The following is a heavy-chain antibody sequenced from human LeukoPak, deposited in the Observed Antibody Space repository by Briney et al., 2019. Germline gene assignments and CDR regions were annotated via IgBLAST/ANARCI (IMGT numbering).Heavy chain of an antibody. J-gene: IGHJ6*02. V-gene: IGHV3-30-3*01. Sequence: PGRSLRLSCAASGFTFSSYAMHWVRQAPGKGLEWVAVISYDGSNKYYADSVKGRFTISRDNSKNTLYLQMNSLRAEGTAVYYCTRVGSYCSSTSCYEVGGYYYYGMDVWGQGTTVTVSS. CDR3: TRVGSYCSSTSCYEVGGYYYYGMDV. CDR2: ISYDGSNK. CDR1: GFTFSSYA. D-gene: IGHD2-2*01.